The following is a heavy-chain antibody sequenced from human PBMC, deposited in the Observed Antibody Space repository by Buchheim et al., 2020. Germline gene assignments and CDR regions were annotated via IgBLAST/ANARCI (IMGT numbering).Heavy chain of an antibody. D-gene: IGHD2-21*01. CDR3: ARDFFEDDIAVVNKDAFDI. CDR1: GFTFSSYS. Sequence: EVQLVESGGGLVQPGGSLRLSCAASGFTFSSYSMNWVRQAPGKGLEWVSYISSSSSTIYYADSVKGRFTISRDNAKNSLYLQMNSLRAEDTAVYYCARDFFEDDIAVVNKDAFDIWGQGT. V-gene: IGHV3-48*04. CDR2: ISSSSSTI. J-gene: IGHJ3*02.